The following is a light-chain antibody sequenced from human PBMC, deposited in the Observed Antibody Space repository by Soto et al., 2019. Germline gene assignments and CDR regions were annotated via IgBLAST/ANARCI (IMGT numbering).Light chain of an antibody. J-gene: IGLJ1*01. CDR2: EVT. Sequence: QSVLTQPAYGSGSPGQAITISCTGTSSDIGGHHFVSWYQQQSGKAPKLVIYEVTDRPSGVSERFSGSKSGPTASLTISGLQPEDEADYYCSSYTSSSLYVFVTGTKFPAL. CDR1: SSDIGGHHF. V-gene: IGLV2-14*01. CDR3: SSYTSSSLYV.